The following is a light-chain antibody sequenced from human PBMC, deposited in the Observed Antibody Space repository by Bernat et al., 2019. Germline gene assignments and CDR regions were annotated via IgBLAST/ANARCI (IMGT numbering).Light chain of an antibody. Sequence: SYELTQPPSVSVSPGQTASITCSGDKLGDRHPSWYQQRPGQSPILVISQHNKRPSGSPERFSGSTSGNTATLTISGTLAIDEADYYCQAWDGTTDVVFGGGTKLTVL. CDR3: QAWDGTTDVV. V-gene: IGLV3-1*01. CDR2: QHN. CDR1: KLGDRH. J-gene: IGLJ2*01.